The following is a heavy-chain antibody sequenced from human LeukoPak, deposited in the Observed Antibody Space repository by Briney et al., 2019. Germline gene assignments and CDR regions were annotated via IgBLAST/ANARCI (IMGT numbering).Heavy chain of an antibody. CDR1: GFTFDDYN. CDR3: ARHGWGSYYFDY. Sequence: GGSLRLSCAASGFTFDDYNMHWVRQAPGKGLEWVSVIYSGGSTYYADSVKGRFTISRDNSKNTLYLQMNSLRAEDTAVYYCARHGWGSYYFDYWGQGTLVTVSS. D-gene: IGHD3-16*01. J-gene: IGHJ4*02. CDR2: IYSGGST. V-gene: IGHV3-66*04.